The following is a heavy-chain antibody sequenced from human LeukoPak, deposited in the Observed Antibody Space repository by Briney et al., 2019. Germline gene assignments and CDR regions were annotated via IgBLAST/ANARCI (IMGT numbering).Heavy chain of an antibody. CDR3: ARNMGDY. V-gene: IGHV3-7*04. CDR1: GFTFSTYW. D-gene: IGHD2/OR15-2a*01. CDR2: INQDGTEK. J-gene: IGHJ4*02. Sequence: GGSLRLSCAASGFTFSTYWMTWVRQAPGKGLEWVANINQDGTEKNYVDSVKGRFTISRDNAKDSLYLQMNSLRAEDTAVYYCARNMGDYWGQGTLVTVSS.